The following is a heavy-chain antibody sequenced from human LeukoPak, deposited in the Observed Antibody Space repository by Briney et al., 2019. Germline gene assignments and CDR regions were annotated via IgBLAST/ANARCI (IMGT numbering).Heavy chain of an antibody. Sequence: GGSLRLSCAAPGFTFNNYWMTWVRQAPGKGLEWVANIKQDGREKHYVDSVKGRFTISRDNAKNSVYLQMNSLTPEDTAVYYCTKENWGPGSWGQGTLVTVSS. CDR2: IKQDGREK. CDR1: GFTFNNYW. CDR3: TKENWGPGS. J-gene: IGHJ5*02. V-gene: IGHV3-7*03. D-gene: IGHD7-27*01.